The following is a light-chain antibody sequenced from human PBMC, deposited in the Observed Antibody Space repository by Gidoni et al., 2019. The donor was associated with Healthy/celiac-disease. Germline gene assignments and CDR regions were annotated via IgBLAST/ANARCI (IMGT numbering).Light chain of an antibody. V-gene: IGKV1-39*01. J-gene: IGKJ4*01. Sequence: DIQMTHSPSSLYASVGDRVTITCRASQSISSYLNWYQQQPGKSPKLLNYAASSLQSGVPSRFSGSGFGTDFTRTISSLQPEDFATYYCQQSYSTPLTFGGGTKVEIK. CDR2: AAS. CDR1: QSISSY. CDR3: QQSYSTPLT.